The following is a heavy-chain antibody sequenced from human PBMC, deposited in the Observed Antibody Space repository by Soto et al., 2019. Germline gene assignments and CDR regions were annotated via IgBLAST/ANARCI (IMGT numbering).Heavy chain of an antibody. D-gene: IGHD6-19*01. CDR2: INAGNGNT. CDR1: GYTFTSYA. CDR3: ARSGSGWYMADY. V-gene: IGHV1-3*01. J-gene: IGHJ4*02. Sequence: ASVKVSFKASGYTFTSYAMHWVRQAPGQRLEWMGWINAGNGNTKYSQKFQGRVTITRDTSASTAYMELSSLRSEDTAVYYCARSGSGWYMADYWGQGTLVTVSS.